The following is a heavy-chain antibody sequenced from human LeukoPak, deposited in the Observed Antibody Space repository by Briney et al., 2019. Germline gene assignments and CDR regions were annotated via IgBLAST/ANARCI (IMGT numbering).Heavy chain of an antibody. V-gene: IGHV3-21*04. CDR3: ARVSSSWYRDAFDI. D-gene: IGHD6-13*01. CDR2: ITSSSSFI. Sequence: GGSLRLSCAASRFSFSSYSMNWVRQAPGKGLEWVSSITSSSSFIYYADSVKGRFTISRHNSKNTLYLQMNSLRAEDTAVYYCARVSSSWYRDAFDIWGQGTMVTVSS. CDR1: RFSFSSYS. J-gene: IGHJ3*02.